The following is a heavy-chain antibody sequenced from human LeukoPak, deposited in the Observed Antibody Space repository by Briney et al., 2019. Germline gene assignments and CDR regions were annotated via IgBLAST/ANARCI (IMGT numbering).Heavy chain of an antibody. CDR1: GFTSNPSE. J-gene: IGHJ6*03. CDR2: ISGSGGST. V-gene: IGHV3-23*01. CDR3: AKGHYDILTGYYVYYYYYMDV. D-gene: IGHD3-9*01. Sequence: GGSLRLSCAASGFTSNPSELNWVRQAPGKGLEWVSAISGSGGSTYYADSVKGRFTISRDNSKNTLYLQMNSLRAEDTAVYYCAKGHYDILTGYYVYYYYYMDVWGKGTTVTVSS.